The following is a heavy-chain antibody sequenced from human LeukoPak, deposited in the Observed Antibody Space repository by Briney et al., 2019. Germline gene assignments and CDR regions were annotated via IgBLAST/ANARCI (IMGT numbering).Heavy chain of an antibody. CDR2: IKQDGSEK. CDR3: ARGRLVLDY. Sequence: GGSLRLACAASGFTFSRYWMSWVRQAPGKGLEWVANIKQDGSEKYYVESVKGRFTISRDNAKNSLYLQMNSLRAEDTAVYYCARGRLVLDYWGQGTLVTVSS. J-gene: IGHJ4*02. V-gene: IGHV3-7*01. D-gene: IGHD5-12*01. CDR1: GFTFSRYW.